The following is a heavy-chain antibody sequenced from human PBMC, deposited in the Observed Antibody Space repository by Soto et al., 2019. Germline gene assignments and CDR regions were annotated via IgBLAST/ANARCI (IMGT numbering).Heavy chain of an antibody. CDR2: INAGNGNT. J-gene: IGHJ4*02. V-gene: IGHV1-3*01. D-gene: IGHD1-7*01. Sequence: ASVKVSCKASGYTFTSYAMHWVRQAPGQRLEWMGWINAGNGNTKYSQKFQGRVTITRDTSASTAYMELSSLRSEDTAVYYCARAAPGGHTWNYAYWGQGTLVTVSS. CDR3: ARAAPGGHTWNYAY. CDR1: GYTFTSYA.